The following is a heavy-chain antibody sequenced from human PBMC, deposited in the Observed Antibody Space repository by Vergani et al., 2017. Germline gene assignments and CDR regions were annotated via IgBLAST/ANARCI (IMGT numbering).Heavy chain of an antibody. J-gene: IGHJ6*02. D-gene: IGHD6-19*01. CDR2: IDPSDSYT. CDR1: GYSFPSYW. CDR3: ARQVAVAGKWWGPYYYYGMDV. V-gene: IGHV5-10-1*01. Sequence: EVQLVQSGAEVKKPGESLRISCKGSGYSFPSYWISWVRQMPGKGLEWMGRIDPSDSYTNYSPSFQGHVTISADKSISTAYLQWSSLKASDTAMYYCARQVAVAGKWWGPYYYYGMDVWGQGTTVTVSS.